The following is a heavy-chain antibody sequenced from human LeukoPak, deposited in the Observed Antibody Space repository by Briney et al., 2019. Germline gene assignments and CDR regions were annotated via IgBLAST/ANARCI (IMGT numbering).Heavy chain of an antibody. J-gene: IGHJ3*02. Sequence: SETLSLTCTVSGYSISSGYYWGWIRQPPGKGLEWIGSIYHSGSTYYNPSLKSRVTISVDTSKNQFSLKLSSVTAADTAVYYCARVGRYYGSGSYGNDAFDIWGQGTMVTVSS. V-gene: IGHV4-38-2*02. D-gene: IGHD3-10*01. CDR2: IYHSGST. CDR3: ARVGRYYGSGSYGNDAFDI. CDR1: GYSISSGYY.